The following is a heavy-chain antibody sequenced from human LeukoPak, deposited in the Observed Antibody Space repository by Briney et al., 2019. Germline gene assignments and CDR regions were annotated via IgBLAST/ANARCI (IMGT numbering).Heavy chain of an antibody. Sequence: ASVKVSCKASGYTFTNYYIHWVRQAPGQGLEWMGWINPNSGGTNYAQKFQGRVTMTRDTSISTAYMELSRLRSDDTAVYYCARDLADEGVTVHDYVWGGADYWGQGTLVTVSS. CDR3: ARDLADEGVTVHDYVWGGADY. J-gene: IGHJ4*02. V-gene: IGHV1-2*02. CDR1: GYTFTNYY. D-gene: IGHD3-16*01. CDR2: INPNSGGT.